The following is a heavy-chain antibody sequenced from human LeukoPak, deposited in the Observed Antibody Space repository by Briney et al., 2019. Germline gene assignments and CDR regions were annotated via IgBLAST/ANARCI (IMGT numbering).Heavy chain of an antibody. D-gene: IGHD3-22*01. Sequence: GASVKVSCKASGYTFTSYGISWVRQAPGQGLEWMGWISAYNGNTNYAQKLQGRVTMTTDPSTSTAYMELRSLRSDDTAVYYCARDSSGYYYPEYFQHWGQGTLVTVSS. CDR1: GYTFTSYG. J-gene: IGHJ1*01. V-gene: IGHV1-18*01. CDR3: ARDSSGYYYPEYFQH. CDR2: ISAYNGNT.